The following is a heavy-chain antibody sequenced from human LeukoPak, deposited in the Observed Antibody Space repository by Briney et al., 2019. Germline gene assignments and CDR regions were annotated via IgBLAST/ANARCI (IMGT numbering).Heavy chain of an antibody. J-gene: IGHJ4*02. CDR3: AKPQHYGRGDFDY. Sequence: GGSLRLSCAASGFNFDDYAMDRVRQAPGRGLEWVSLISGDGGITYYADFVKGRFTISRDNSKNSLYLQMNSLRTEDTALYYCAKPQHYGRGDFDYWGQGTLVTVSS. CDR1: GFNFDDYA. CDR2: ISGDGGIT. D-gene: IGHD3-10*01. V-gene: IGHV3-43*02.